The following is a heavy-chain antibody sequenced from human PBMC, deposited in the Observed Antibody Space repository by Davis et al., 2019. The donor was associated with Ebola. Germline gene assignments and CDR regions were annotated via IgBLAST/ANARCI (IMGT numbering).Heavy chain of an antibody. D-gene: IGHD5-12*01. J-gene: IGHJ5*02. Sequence: GESLKISCAASGFTFSNYAMSWVRQAPGKGLEWVSGISGSGATTYYADSVKGRFTISRDNSKNTLYLQMNSLRAEDTAVYYCAKGVTTIISWFDPWGQGTLVTVSS. CDR3: AKGVTTIISWFDP. CDR1: GFTFSNYA. CDR2: ISGSGATT. V-gene: IGHV3-23*01.